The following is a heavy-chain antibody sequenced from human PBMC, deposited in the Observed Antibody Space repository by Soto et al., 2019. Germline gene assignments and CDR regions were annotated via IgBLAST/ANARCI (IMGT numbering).Heavy chain of an antibody. Sequence: QVQLVQSRAEVKNPGASVKVSCKASGYSFTRYGIAWARQAPGQGLEWMGWINTYNGNTNYAQNHQGRVTLTTDTTTSRAYMELTSLRSNDTAIYYCAMVDVYVTSSPQDVWGQGTTVIVSS. CDR2: INTYNGNT. CDR3: AMVDVYVTSSPQDV. V-gene: IGHV1-18*01. J-gene: IGHJ6*02. CDR1: GYSFTRYG. D-gene: IGHD3-16*01.